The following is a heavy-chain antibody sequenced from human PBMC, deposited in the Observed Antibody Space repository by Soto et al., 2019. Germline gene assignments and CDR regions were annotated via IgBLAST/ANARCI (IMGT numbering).Heavy chain of an antibody. CDR2: ISYDGSNK. Sequence: GGSLRLSCAASGFTFSSYGMHWVRQAPGKGLEWVAVISYDGSNKYYADSVKGRFTISRDNSKNTLYLQMNSLRAEDTAVYYCAKENCSSTSCLTDYYYYYGMDVWSQGTTVTVSS. CDR3: AKENCSSTSCLTDYYYYYGMDV. V-gene: IGHV3-30*18. D-gene: IGHD2-2*01. CDR1: GFTFSSYG. J-gene: IGHJ6*02.